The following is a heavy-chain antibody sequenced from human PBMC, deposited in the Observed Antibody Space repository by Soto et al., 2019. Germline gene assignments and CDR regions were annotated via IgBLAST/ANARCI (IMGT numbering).Heavy chain of an antibody. CDR1: GGSIRSYY. CDR3: ARAVSIINGILDY. Sequence: SETPFLTCGVSGGSIRSYYMSLIRQPPGKGLEWIGYIYYSGSTNYNPSLKSRVAISVDTSKNQFSLKLISVTAADTVVYYCARAVSIINGILDYWGQGTLVTVSS. V-gene: IGHV4-59*01. J-gene: IGHJ4*02. D-gene: IGHD2-15*01. CDR2: IYYSGST.